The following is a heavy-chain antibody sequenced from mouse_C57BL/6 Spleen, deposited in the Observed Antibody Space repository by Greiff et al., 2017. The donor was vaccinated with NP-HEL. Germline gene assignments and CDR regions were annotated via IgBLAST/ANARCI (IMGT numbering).Heavy chain of an antibody. J-gene: IGHJ3*01. CDR3: ARGTTVVATPFAY. Sequence: EVQLVESGGGLVQPGGSLKLSCAASGFTFSDYYMYWVRQTPEKRLEWVAYISNGGGSTYYPDTVKGRFTISRDNAKNTLYLQMSRLKSEDTAMYYCARGTTVVATPFAYWGQGTLVTVSA. D-gene: IGHD1-1*01. CDR1: GFTFSDYY. CDR2: ISNGGGST. V-gene: IGHV5-12*01.